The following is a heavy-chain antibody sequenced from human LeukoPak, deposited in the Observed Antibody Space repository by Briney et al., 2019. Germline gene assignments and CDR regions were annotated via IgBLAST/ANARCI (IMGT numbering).Heavy chain of an antibody. CDR1: GYTFTSYG. CDR2: ISAYNGNT. D-gene: IGHD6-13*01. CDR3: TRGIAAAGTKTFDY. Sequence: ASVKVSCKASGYTFTSYGISWVRQAPGQGLEWMGWISAYNGNTNYAQKLQGRVTMTTDTSTSTAYMELRSLRSDDTAVYYCTRGIAAAGTKTFDYWGQGTLVTVSS. J-gene: IGHJ4*02. V-gene: IGHV1-18*01.